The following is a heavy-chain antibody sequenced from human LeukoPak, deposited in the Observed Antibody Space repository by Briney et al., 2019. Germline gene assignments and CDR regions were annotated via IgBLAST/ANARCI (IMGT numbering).Heavy chain of an antibody. CDR2: ISGSGGST. Sequence: GGSLRLSCAASGFTFSSYAMSWVRQAPGKGLEWVSAISGSGGSTYYADSVKGRFTISRDNSKNTLYLQMNSLGAEDTAVYYCAKDPTRVVPAXENFDYWGQGTLVTVSS. CDR1: GFTFSSYA. J-gene: IGHJ4*02. D-gene: IGHD2-2*01. CDR3: AKDPTRVVPAXENFDY. V-gene: IGHV3-23*01.